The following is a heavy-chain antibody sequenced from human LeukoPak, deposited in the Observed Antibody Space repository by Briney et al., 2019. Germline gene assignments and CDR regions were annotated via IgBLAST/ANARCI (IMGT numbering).Heavy chain of an antibody. Sequence: PGGSLGLSCAASGFTFSSYGMTWVRQAPGKGLEWVANIKKDGSEKSYVDSVKGRFTVSRDNAKNSLFLQMNSLRAEDSAVYCGRGLYGVGYWGQGTLVTVSS. V-gene: IGHV3-7*05. D-gene: IGHD4-17*01. J-gene: IGHJ4*02. CDR2: IKKDGSEK. CDR1: GFTFSSYG. CDR3: RGLYGVGY.